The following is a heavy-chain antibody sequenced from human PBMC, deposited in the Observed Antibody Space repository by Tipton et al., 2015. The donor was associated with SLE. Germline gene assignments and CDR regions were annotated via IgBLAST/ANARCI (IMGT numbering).Heavy chain of an antibody. CDR2: IYSGGSVS. CDR1: GLTFSNHA. Sequence: SLRLSCAASGLTFSNHAMSWVRQAPGRGLEWVLIIYSGGSVSYYGDSVKGRTTFSRDDSKNMLDLEMNSLRVDDTAVYYCVARVDWYFDLWGRGTLVTVSS. J-gene: IGHJ2*01. D-gene: IGHD6-6*01. V-gene: IGHV3-23*03. CDR3: VARVDWYFDL.